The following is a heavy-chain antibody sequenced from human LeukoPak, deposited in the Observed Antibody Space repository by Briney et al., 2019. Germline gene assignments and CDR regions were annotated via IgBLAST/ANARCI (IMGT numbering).Heavy chain of an antibody. D-gene: IGHD5-18*01. V-gene: IGHV3-11*04. CDR2: ISSTSSTI. Sequence: LSLTCTVSGGSISSYYWSWIRQPPGKGLEWISYISSTSSTIYYADSVKGQFTISRDNAKNSLYLQMNSLRAEDTAVYYCARDLRAGYSSSTAPFDYWGQGTLVTVSS. CDR3: ARDLRAGYSSSTAPFDY. CDR1: GGSISSYY. J-gene: IGHJ4*02.